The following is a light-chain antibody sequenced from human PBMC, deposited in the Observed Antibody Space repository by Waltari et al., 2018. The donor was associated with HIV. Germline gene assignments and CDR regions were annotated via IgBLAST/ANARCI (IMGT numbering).Light chain of an antibody. V-gene: IGLV1-47*01. CDR1: SSNIGSNY. CDR2: RNN. Sequence: QSVLTQPPSASGTPGQRITISCSGRSSNIGSNYVYWSQQLPGTAPKLLIYRNNQRPAGVPDRLSGSKSGTSASLAISGLRSEDEADYYCATWDDTLSGHVVFGGGTKLNVL. CDR3: ATWDDTLSGHVV. J-gene: IGLJ2*01.